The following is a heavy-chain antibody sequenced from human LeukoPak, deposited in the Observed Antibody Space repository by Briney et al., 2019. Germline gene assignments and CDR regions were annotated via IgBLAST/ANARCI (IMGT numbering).Heavy chain of an antibody. Sequence: GESEKISCKGSGYSFTSYWISWVRQIPGKGLEWMGIIYRGDSDTRYTRSSPALQGVSADKSINTAYLQWSRLRASDTAMYYCARRQGCSSSSCPPDYWGQGTLVTVSP. CDR1: GYSFTSYW. CDR2: IYRGDSDT. D-gene: IGHD2-2*01. J-gene: IGHJ4*02. V-gene: IGHV5-51*01. CDR3: ARRQGCSSSSCPPDY.